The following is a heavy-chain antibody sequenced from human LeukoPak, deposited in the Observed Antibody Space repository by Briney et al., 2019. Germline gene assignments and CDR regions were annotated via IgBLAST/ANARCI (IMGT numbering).Heavy chain of an antibody. J-gene: IGHJ4*02. CDR1: GGSISSGDYY. V-gene: IGHV4-30-4*08. CDR2: IYYSGST. Sequence: TLSLTCTVSGGSISSGDYYWSWIRQPPGKGLEWIGYIYYSGSTYYNPSLKSRVTISVDTSKNQFSLKLSSVTAADTAVYYCASCSGGSCYVMVYWGQGTLATVSS. D-gene: IGHD2-15*01. CDR3: ASCSGGSCYVMVY.